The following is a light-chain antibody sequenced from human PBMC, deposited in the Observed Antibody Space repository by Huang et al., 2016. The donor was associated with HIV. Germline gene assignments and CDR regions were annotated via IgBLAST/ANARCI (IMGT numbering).Light chain of an antibody. Sequence: DIVLTQSPGTLSLSPGERATLSCRASQSLSSYYVAWYQQKAGQTPGLLIHATSTRANGIPDRFSGSGSGAGFTLTISRLEPEDSAVYFCHHYGSPPWTFGQGTRVEIK. CDR3: HHYGSPPWT. V-gene: IGKV3-20*01. J-gene: IGKJ1*01. CDR2: ATS. CDR1: QSLSSYY.